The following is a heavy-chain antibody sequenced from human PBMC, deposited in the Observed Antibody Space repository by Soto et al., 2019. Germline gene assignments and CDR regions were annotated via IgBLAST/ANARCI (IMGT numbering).Heavy chain of an antibody. CDR3: AKSGRPGYYHYIMDV. CDR1: GYTFTSYG. Sequence: QVQLVQSGAEVKDPGASVKVSCKASGYTFTSYGVSWVRQAPGQGFEWMGWISVYNGNTKYAQKLQGRVTMTTDTSTSTAYMELRGLRSDDTAVYYCAKSGRPGYYHYIMDVWGQGTTVTVSS. D-gene: IGHD3-10*01. V-gene: IGHV1-18*01. J-gene: IGHJ6*02. CDR2: ISVYNGNT.